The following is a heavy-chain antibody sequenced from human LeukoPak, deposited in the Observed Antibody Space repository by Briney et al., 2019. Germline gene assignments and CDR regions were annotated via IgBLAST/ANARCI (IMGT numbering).Heavy chain of an antibody. Sequence: GGSLRPSCAASGFTFSSYWMHWVRQAPGKGLVWVSRIFSDASSTNYADSVKGRFTISRDNAKNTLYLQMNSLRADDTAVYYCARVLPNSGRYFDYWGQGTLVTVSS. J-gene: IGHJ4*02. CDR3: ARVLPNSGRYFDY. CDR1: GFTFSSYW. V-gene: IGHV3-74*01. D-gene: IGHD6-19*01. CDR2: IFSDASST.